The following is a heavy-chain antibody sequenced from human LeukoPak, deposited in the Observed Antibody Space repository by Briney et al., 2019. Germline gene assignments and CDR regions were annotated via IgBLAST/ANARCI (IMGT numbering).Heavy chain of an antibody. D-gene: IGHD3-10*01. CDR2: INPNGGST. Sequence: ASVKVSCKASGYIFTSCYMHWVRQAPGQGLEWMGIINPNGGSTSYAQKLQGRVTVTGDTSTSTVYMELRGLRSEDAAVYYCARTMIRGVNHYFDYWGQGTLVTVSS. V-gene: IGHV1-46*01. CDR3: ARTMIRGVNHYFDY. J-gene: IGHJ4*02. CDR1: GYIFTSCY.